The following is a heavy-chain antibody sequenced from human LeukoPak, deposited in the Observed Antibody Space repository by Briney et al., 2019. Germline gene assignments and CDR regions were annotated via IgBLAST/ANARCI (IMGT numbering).Heavy chain of an antibody. J-gene: IGHJ4*02. CDR2: IHSSGST. CDR1: GGSISSYY. D-gene: IGHD1-26*01. Sequence: SETLSLTCTVSGGSISSYYWSWIRQPAGKGLECIGRIHSSGSTISNPSLKGRVTMSVDTSKNQFSLKLSSVTAADTAVYYCARLVSGSYPDYWGQGTLVTVSS. CDR3: ARLVSGSYPDY. V-gene: IGHV4-4*07.